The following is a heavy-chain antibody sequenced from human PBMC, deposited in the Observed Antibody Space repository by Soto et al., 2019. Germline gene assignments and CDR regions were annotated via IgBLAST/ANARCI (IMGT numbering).Heavy chain of an antibody. CDR1: GYVFSSSF. J-gene: IGHJ6*02. CDR3: AREVNTVIMPGDTEDYSGLDV. V-gene: IGHV1-46*01. D-gene: IGHD2-21*02. CDR2: INPTVGST. Sequence: QVQLVQSGAEVKKPGASVKVSCKASGYVFSSSFVHWVRQAPGQGLEWMAMINPTVGSTSYARNFQGRIAVPRATSTATVYLDLSSLRSADTAIYSCAREVNTVIMPGDTEDYSGLDVWGQGTTVIVSS.